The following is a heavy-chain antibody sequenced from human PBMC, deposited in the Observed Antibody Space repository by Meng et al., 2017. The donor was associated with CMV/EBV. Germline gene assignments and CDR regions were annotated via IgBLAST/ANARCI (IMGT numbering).Heavy chain of an antibody. CDR3: GRLMGATTADF. V-gene: IGHV4-31*03. CDR1: GVSISSTGHY. J-gene: IGHJ4*02. D-gene: IGHD1-26*01. Sequence: CSVSGVSISSTGHYWSSYRQQPEKGLEWIGYIYYSETTYYSTSLKSRVTISIDTSKNQFSLKLSSVTAADTDVYYCGRLMGATTADFWGQGTLVTVSS. CDR2: IYYSETT.